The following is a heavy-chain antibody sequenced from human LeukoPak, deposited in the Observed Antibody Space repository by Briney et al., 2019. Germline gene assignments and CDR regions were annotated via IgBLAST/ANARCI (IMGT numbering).Heavy chain of an antibody. CDR3: AKDMNYYDSSGYYSAYDY. V-gene: IGHV3-48*03. CDR2: ISSSGSTI. Sequence: GGSLRLSCAASGFTFSSYEMNWVRQAPGKGLEWVSYISSSGSTIYYADSVKGRFTISRDNSKNTLYLQMNSLRAEDTAVYYCAKDMNYYDSSGYYSAYDYWGQGTLVTVSS. J-gene: IGHJ4*02. D-gene: IGHD3-22*01. CDR1: GFTFSSYE.